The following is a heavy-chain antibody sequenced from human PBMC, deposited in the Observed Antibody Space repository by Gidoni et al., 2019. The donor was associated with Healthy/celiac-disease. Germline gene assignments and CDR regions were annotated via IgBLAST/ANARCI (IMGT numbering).Heavy chain of an antibody. CDR2: INPNSGGT. CDR3: ARDLGYCSGGSCYGGDY. D-gene: IGHD2-15*01. V-gene: IGHV1-2*02. CDR1: GYTFTGYY. Sequence: QVQLVQSGAEVKKPGASVKVSCKASGYTFTGYYMHWVRQAPGQGLEWMGWINPNSGGTNYAQKFQGRVTMTRDTSISTAYMELSRLRSDDTAVYYCARDLGYCSGGSCYGGDYWGQGTLVTVSS. J-gene: IGHJ4*02.